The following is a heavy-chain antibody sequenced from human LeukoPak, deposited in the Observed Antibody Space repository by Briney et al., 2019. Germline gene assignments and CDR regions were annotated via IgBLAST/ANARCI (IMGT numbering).Heavy chain of an antibody. Sequence: SDTLSPTCTVSGDSISTSKSYWGWIRQPPGKGLEWIGSIYYSGNTYYNASLKSQVSISIDTSKNQFSLRLTSVTAADTAVYYCARQTGSGLFILPGGQGTLVTVSS. V-gene: IGHV4-39*01. CDR2: IYYSGNT. J-gene: IGHJ4*02. CDR3: ARQTGSGLFILP. D-gene: IGHD3/OR15-3a*01. CDR1: GDSISTSKSY.